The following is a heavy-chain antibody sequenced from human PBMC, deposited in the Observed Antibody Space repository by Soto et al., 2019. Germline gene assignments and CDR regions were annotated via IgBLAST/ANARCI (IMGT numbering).Heavy chain of an antibody. J-gene: IGHJ6*02. CDR2: IIPIFGTA. D-gene: IGHD2-2*01. Sequence: QVQLVQSGAEVRKPGSSVKVSCKTSGGIFTRFAISWVRQAPGQGLEWMGGIIPIFGTANYGQQFQGRVTITADKSTSIAYMELSSLRSEDTAVYYCARIVIVPAAIPPLAHGMDVWGQGTTVTVSS. CDR1: GGIFTRFA. V-gene: IGHV1-69*06. CDR3: ARIVIVPAAIPPLAHGMDV.